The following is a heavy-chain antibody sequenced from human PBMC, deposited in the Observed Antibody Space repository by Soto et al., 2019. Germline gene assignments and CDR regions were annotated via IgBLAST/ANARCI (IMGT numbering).Heavy chain of an antibody. CDR2: ISYDGSNK. CDR3: ARDSVYYGY. J-gene: IGHJ4*02. Sequence: GGSPRLSCAASGFTVCSYAMHWVRQAPGKGLEWVAVISYDGSNKYYADSVKGRFTISRDNSKNTLYLQMNSLRAEDTAVYYCARDSVYYGYWGQGTLVTVSS. V-gene: IGHV3-30-3*01. CDR1: GFTVCSYA. D-gene: IGHD3-10*01.